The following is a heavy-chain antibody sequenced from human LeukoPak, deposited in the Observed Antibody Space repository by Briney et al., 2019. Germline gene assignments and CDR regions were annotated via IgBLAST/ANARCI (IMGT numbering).Heavy chain of an antibody. V-gene: IGHV4-39*07. CDR2: IYYSGST. Sequence: SETLSLTCTVSGGSISSSSYYWGWIRQPPGKGLEWIGSIYYSGSTYYNPSLKSRVTISVDTSKNQFSLKLSSVTAADTAVYYCARRYYYDSSGYYRKYNWFDPWGQGTLVTVSS. CDR3: ARRYYYDSSGYYRKYNWFDP. J-gene: IGHJ5*02. D-gene: IGHD3-22*01. CDR1: GGSISSSSYY.